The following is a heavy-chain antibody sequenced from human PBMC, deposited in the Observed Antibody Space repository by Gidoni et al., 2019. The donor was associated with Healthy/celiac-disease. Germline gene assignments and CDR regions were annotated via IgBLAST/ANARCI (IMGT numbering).Heavy chain of an antibody. D-gene: IGHD2-15*01. J-gene: IGHJ4*02. V-gene: IGHV3-48*02. Sequence: EVQLVESGGGLVQPGGSLRLSCPASGFTLSSYSMNWVRQAPGKGLEWVSYISSSSSTIYYADSVKGRFTISRDNAKNSLYLQMNSLRDEDTAVYYCARVGFGVSSMVAHFDYWGQGTLVTVSS. CDR3: ARVGFGVSSMVAHFDY. CDR1: GFTLSSYS. CDR2: ISSSSSTI.